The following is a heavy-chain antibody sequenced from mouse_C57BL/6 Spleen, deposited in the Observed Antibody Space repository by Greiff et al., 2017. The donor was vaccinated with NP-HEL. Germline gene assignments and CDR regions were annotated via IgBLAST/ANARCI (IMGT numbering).Heavy chain of an antibody. J-gene: IGHJ2*01. V-gene: IGHV1-42*01. Sequence: VQLQQSGPELVKPGASVKISCKASGYSFTGYYMNWVKQSPEKSLEWIGEINPSTGGTTYNQKFKAKATLTVDKSSSTAYMQLKSLTSEDSAVYYCARRGAQAYFDYWGQGTTLTVSS. D-gene: IGHD3-2*02. CDR1: GYSFTGYY. CDR2: INPSTGGT. CDR3: ARRGAQAYFDY.